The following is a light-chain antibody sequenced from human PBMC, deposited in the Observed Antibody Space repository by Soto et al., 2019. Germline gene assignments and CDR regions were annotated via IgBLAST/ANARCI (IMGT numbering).Light chain of an antibody. CDR2: DAF. CDR1: QSVSTY. CDR3: QHRSNWPPTT. V-gene: IGKV3-11*01. Sequence: EIVLTQSPDTLSLSPGERATLSCRASQSVSTYLAWYQQKPGQAPRLLIYDAFKRAPGVPARFSGSGSGTEVTLTISSLEPEDFAVYYCQHRSNWPPTTFGQGTRLENK. J-gene: IGKJ5*01.